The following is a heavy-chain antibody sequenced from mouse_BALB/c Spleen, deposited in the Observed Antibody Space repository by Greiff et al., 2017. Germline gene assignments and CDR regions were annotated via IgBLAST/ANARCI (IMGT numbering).Heavy chain of an antibody. V-gene: IGHV5-17*02. CDR2: ISSGSSTI. J-gene: IGHJ2*01. CDR3: ARGGYYVGPFDY. Sequence: EVNVVESGGGLVQPGGSRKLSCAASGFTFSSFGMHWVRQAPEKGLEWVAYISSGSSTIYYADTVKGRFTISRDNPKNTLFLQMTSLRSEDTAMYYCARGGYYVGPFDYWGQGTTLTVSS. CDR1: GFTFSSFG. D-gene: IGHD2-3*01.